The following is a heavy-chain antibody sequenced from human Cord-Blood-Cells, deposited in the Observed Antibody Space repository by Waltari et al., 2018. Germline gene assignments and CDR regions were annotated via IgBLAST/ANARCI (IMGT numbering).Heavy chain of an antibody. J-gene: IGHJ5*02. Sequence: QVQLVQSGAEVKKPGSSVKVACTASGGALSSYANSWGRPAPRPGLEWMGGIIPIFGTANYAQKFQGRVTITADESTSTAYMELSSLRSEDTAVYYCARDSRVVPAAIGNWFDPWGQGTLVTVSS. D-gene: IGHD2-2*01. CDR3: ARDSRVVPAAIGNWFDP. CDR2: IIPIFGTA. CDR1: GGALSSYA. V-gene: IGHV1-69*01.